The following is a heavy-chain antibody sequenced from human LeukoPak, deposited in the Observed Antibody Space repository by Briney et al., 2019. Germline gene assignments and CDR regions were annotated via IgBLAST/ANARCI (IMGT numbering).Heavy chain of an antibody. V-gene: IGHV3-48*02. Sequence: GGSLRLSCAASGFTFSTYSMNWVRQAPGKGLEWVSYITSSSSTIYYADSVRGRFTISRDNAKNSLYLQMNSLRHEDTAVYYCARDRVVGATHYFDYWGQGTLVTVSS. CDR3: ARDRVVGATHYFDY. CDR2: ITSSSSTI. J-gene: IGHJ4*02. CDR1: GFTFSTYS. D-gene: IGHD1-26*01.